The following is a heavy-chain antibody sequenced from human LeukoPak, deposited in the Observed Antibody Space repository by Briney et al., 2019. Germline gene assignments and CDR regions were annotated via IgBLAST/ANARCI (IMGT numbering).Heavy chain of an antibody. V-gene: IGHV3-30-3*01. Sequence: GRSLRLSCAASGFTFSSYAMHWVRQAPGKGLEWVAVISYDGSNKYYADSVKGRFTISRDNSKNTLYLQMNSLRAGDTAVYYCARSPFNIAAADYWGQGTLVTVSS. CDR2: ISYDGSNK. CDR3: ARSPFNIAAADY. J-gene: IGHJ4*02. CDR1: GFTFSSYA. D-gene: IGHD6-13*01.